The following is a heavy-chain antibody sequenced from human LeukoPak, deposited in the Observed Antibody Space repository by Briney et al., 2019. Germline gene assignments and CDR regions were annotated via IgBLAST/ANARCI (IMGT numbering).Heavy chain of an antibody. CDR1: GFTFSSYW. CDR3: ASGYLYYYDSSGYLSYFDY. D-gene: IGHD3-22*01. V-gene: IGHV3-7*03. CDR2: IKQDGSEK. Sequence: GGSLRLSCAASGFTFSSYWMSWVRQAPGKGLEWVANIKQDGSEKYYVDSVKGRFTISRDNAKNSLYLQMNSLRAEDTAVYYCASGYLYYYDSSGYLSYFDYWGQGTLVTVSS. J-gene: IGHJ4*02.